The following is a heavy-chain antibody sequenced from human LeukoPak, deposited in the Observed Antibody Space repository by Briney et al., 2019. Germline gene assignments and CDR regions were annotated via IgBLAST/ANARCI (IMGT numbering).Heavy chain of an antibody. CDR1: GFTFSSYA. J-gene: IGHJ4*02. CDR2: ISYDGTNK. V-gene: IGHV3-30*04. D-gene: IGHD4-23*01. CDR3: ARDRGYGGKWGALDY. Sequence: GGSLRLSCAASGFTFSSYAMLWVRQAPGKGLEWVAVISYDGTNKYYADSVKGRFTISRDNSKNTLFLQMNSLRAEDTAVYYCARDRGYGGKWGALDYWGQGTLVTVSS.